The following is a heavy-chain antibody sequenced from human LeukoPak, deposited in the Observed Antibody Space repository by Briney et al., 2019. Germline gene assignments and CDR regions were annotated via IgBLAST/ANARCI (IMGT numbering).Heavy chain of an antibody. CDR2: ISYDGSNK. D-gene: IGHD3-22*01. CDR3: AKATKDTDYYDSSGYLDY. Sequence: GRSLRLSCAASGFTFSSYGMHWVRQAPGKGLEWVAVISYDGSNKYYADSVKGRFTISRDNSKNTLYLQMNSLRAEDTAVYYCAKATKDTDYYDSSGYLDYWGQGTLVTVSS. V-gene: IGHV3-30*18. CDR1: GFTFSSYG. J-gene: IGHJ4*02.